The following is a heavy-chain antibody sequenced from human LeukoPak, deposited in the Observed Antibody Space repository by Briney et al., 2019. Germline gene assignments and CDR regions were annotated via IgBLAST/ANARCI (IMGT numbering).Heavy chain of an antibody. Sequence: TGGSLRLSCAASGFTFSNYAMSWVHQAPGKGLEWVSSITADGGGTYYADSVKGRFSISRDNSRNTLYLQVTSLRAEDTAVYYCAKLTSDAMVRGVTTDYWGQGTLVTVSS. V-gene: IGHV3-23*01. D-gene: IGHD3-10*01. CDR1: GFTFSNYA. CDR3: AKLTSDAMVRGVTTDY. J-gene: IGHJ4*02. CDR2: ITADGGGT.